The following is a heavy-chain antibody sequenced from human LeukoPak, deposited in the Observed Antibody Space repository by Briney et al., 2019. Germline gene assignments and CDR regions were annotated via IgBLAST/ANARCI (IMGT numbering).Heavy chain of an antibody. Sequence: SVKVSCKASGGTFSSYAISWVRQAPGQGLEWMGRIIPILGIANYAQKFQGRVTITADKSTSTAYMELSSLRSEDTAVYYCARACGGDCYSSAFDIWGQGTMVTVSS. V-gene: IGHV1-69*04. CDR1: GGTFSSYA. CDR3: ARACGGDCYSSAFDI. D-gene: IGHD2-21*02. CDR2: IIPILGIA. J-gene: IGHJ3*02.